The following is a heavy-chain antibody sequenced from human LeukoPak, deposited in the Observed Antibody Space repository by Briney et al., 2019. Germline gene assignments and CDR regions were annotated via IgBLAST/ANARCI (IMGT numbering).Heavy chain of an antibody. D-gene: IGHD6-13*01. J-gene: IGHJ4*02. CDR1: GFTFHDYA. V-gene: IGHV3-9*03. Sequence: GRSLRLSCAASGFTFHDYAMHWVRQAPGKGLEWVSGISWNSGSIGYADSVKGRFTISRDNAKNSLYLQMNSLRAEDMALYYCAKGTLYSSSSWYDYWGQGTLVTVSS. CDR2: ISWNSGSI. CDR3: AKGTLYSSSSWYDY.